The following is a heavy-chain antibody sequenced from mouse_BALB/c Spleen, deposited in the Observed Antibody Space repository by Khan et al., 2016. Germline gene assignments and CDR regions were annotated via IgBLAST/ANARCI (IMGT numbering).Heavy chain of an antibody. D-gene: IGHD1-1*01. V-gene: IGHV1-87*01. J-gene: IGHJ2*01. CDR1: GYTFTSYW. CDR3: ARRFGTTVSFDY. Sequence: QVQLQQSGAELARPGASVKLSCKASGYTFTSYWMQWVKQRPGQGLEWIGAIYPGDGDTRYTQKFKGKATLTADKSSSTAYMQLSSLASKDSAVYYCARRFGTTVSFDYWGQGTTLTVSS. CDR2: IYPGDGDT.